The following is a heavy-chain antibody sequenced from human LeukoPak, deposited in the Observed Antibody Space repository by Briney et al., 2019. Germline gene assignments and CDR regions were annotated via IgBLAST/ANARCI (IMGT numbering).Heavy chain of an antibody. J-gene: IGHJ4*02. V-gene: IGHV3-23*01. Sequence: GGSLRLSCAASGFTFSSYAMSWVRQAPGKGLEWVSAISGSDGSTYYADSVKGRFTIPRDNSKNTLYLQMNSLRAEDTAVYYCAKAVVAVARNLIFDYWGQGTLVTVSS. CDR1: GFTFSSYA. D-gene: IGHD6-19*01. CDR3: AKAVVAVARNLIFDY. CDR2: ISGSDGST.